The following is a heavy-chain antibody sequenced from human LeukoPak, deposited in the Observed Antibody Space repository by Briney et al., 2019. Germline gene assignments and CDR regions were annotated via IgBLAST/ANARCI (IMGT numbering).Heavy chain of an antibody. CDR3: AKDPVRIAVAGFVSYYFDY. D-gene: IGHD6-19*01. CDR2: IRYDGSNK. V-gene: IGHV3-30*02. CDR1: GFTFSSYG. J-gene: IGHJ4*02. Sequence: GGSLRLSCAASGFTFSSYGMHWVRQAPGKGLEWVAFIRYDGSNKYYADSVKGRFTISRDNSKNTLYLQMNSLRAEDTAVYYCAKDPVRIAVAGFVSYYFDYWGQGTLVTVSS.